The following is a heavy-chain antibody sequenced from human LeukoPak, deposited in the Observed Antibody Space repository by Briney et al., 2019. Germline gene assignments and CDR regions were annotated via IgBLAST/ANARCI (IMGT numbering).Heavy chain of an antibody. V-gene: IGHV3-9*01. D-gene: IGHD3-22*01. Sequence: GGSLRLSCAASGFTFDDYAMHWVRQAPGKGLEWVSGINWNSGSIGYADSVKGRFTISRDNAKNSLYLRMNSLRAEDTALYYCAKDIGSSGYYYPDYWGQGTLVTVSS. CDR1: GFTFDDYA. CDR3: AKDIGSSGYYYPDY. J-gene: IGHJ4*02. CDR2: INWNSGSI.